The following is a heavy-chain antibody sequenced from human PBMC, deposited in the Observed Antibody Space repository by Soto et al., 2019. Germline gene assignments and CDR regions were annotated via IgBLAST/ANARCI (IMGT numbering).Heavy chain of an antibody. CDR1: GFPFSSYG. Sequence: QVQLVESGGGVVQPGRSLRLSCAASGFPFSSYGMHWVSEAPGKGLEWVAVISYDGSNKYYADSVKGGFTISRDNSASTLYLQMNSLRPEDTALYYCVGGQYYFDYRGQGTLVTVSP. CDR3: VGGQYYFDY. V-gene: IGHV3-30*03. CDR2: ISYDGSNK. J-gene: IGHJ4*02. D-gene: IGHD3-10*01.